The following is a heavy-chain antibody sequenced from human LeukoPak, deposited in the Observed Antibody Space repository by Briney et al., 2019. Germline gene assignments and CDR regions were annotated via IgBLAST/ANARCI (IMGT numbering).Heavy chain of an antibody. CDR1: GFTFSSYW. V-gene: IGHV3-7*01. Sequence: GGSLRLSCSASGFTFSSYWMSWVRQAPGKGLEWVANIKQDGSEKYYVDSVKGRFTISRDNAENSLYLQMNSLRVEDTAVYYCAKEGVTGYYGNYMDVWGKGTTVSVSS. CDR3: AKEGVTGYYGNYMDV. J-gene: IGHJ6*03. CDR2: IKQDGSEK. D-gene: IGHD3-9*01.